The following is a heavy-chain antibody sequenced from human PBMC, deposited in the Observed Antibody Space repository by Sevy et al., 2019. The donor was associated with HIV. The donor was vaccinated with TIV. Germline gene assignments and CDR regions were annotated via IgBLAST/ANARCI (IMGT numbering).Heavy chain of an antibody. D-gene: IGHD4-17*01. CDR1: GGSISSYY. CDR2: IYYSGST. J-gene: IGHJ4*02. Sequence: SETLSLTCTVSGGSISSYYWSWIRQPPGKGLEWIGYIYYSGSTNYNPSLKSRVTISVNTSTNQSSLKLSSVTAADTAVYYCARHPRGSGDHVPQFDYWGQGTLVTVSS. V-gene: IGHV4-59*08. CDR3: ARHPRGSGDHVPQFDY.